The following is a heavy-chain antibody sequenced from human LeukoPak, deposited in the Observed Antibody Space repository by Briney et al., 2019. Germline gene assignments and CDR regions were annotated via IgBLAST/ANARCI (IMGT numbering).Heavy chain of an antibody. J-gene: IGHJ6*03. D-gene: IGHD2-8*01. CDR3: ARDPRLGYCTNGVCLSNYYMDV. Sequence: PGWSLRLSCAPSAFSLSHYAMNWVRQAPGKGLECVAFISYDGNDEYYADSVKGRFTISRDNAKNSLYLQMNSLRAEDTAVYYCARDPRLGYCTNGVCLSNYYMDVWGKGTTVTVSS. CDR2: ISYDGNDE. V-gene: IGHV3-30*04. CDR1: AFSLSHYA.